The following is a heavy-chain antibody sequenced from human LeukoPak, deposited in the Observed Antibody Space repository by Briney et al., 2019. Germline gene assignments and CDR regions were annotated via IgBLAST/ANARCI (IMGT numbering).Heavy chain of an antibody. Sequence: SETLSRNCTVAGVSISGYYWSWLRQPPGKGLEWIGYIYSSGSTNYNPSLKSRATISVDTSKSQFSLRRNSGTAAATADYYWGSPRRDYRYTFDYWGQGTMVTVSS. CDR1: GVSISGYY. V-gene: IGHV4-4*09. CDR3: GSPRRDYRYTFDY. CDR2: IYSSGST. J-gene: IGHJ4*02. D-gene: IGHD3-16*01.